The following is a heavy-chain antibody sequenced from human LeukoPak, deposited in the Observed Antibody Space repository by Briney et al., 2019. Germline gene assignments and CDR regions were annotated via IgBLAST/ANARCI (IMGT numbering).Heavy chain of an antibody. CDR1: GFTFSSYS. Sequence: GGSLRLSCAASGFTFSSYSMNWVRQAPGKGLEWVSYISSSSSTIYYADSVKGRFTISRDNAKNSLYLQMNSLRDEDTAVYYCTPLPVIPATNYNWFDPWGQGILVTVSS. CDR2: ISSSSSTI. CDR3: TPLPVIPATNYNWFDP. D-gene: IGHD2-2*01. J-gene: IGHJ5*02. V-gene: IGHV3-48*02.